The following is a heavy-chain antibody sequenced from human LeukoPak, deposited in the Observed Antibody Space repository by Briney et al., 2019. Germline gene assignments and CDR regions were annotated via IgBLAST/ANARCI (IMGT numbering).Heavy chain of an antibody. CDR3: ASGFYYDNSGYFPHFDY. CDR1: GFTFSSYT. J-gene: IGHJ4*02. V-gene: IGHV3-30-3*01. D-gene: IGHD3-22*01. CDR2: MSYDGSNK. Sequence: GGSLRLSCAASGFTFSSYTMHWVRQAPGKGLEWVAVMSYDGSNKYYADSVKGRFTISRDNSKNTLYLQMNSLRAEDTAVYYCASGFYYDNSGYFPHFDYWGQGTLVTVSS.